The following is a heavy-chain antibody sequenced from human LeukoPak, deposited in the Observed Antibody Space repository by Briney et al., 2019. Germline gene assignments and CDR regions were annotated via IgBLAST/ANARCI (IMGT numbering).Heavy chain of an antibody. V-gene: IGHV3-64*01. J-gene: IGHJ6*02. CDR1: GFTFSSYA. CDR2: ISSNGGST. CDR3: ARVKGMYYYYGMDV. Sequence: GGSLRLSCAASGFTFSSYAMHWVRQAPGKGLEYVSAISSNGGSTYYANSVKGRFTISRDNSKNTLYLQMGSQRAEDMAVYYCARVKGMYYYYGMDVWGQGTTVTVSS.